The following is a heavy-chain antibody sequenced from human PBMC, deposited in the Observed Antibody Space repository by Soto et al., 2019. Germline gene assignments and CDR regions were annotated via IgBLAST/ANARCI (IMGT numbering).Heavy chain of an antibody. J-gene: IGHJ4*02. CDR3: TSTNIVDPITFGY. CDR1: GFPFSVSA. D-gene: IGHD5-12*01. CDR2: IRSKANSYAT. Sequence: GGSLRLSCAASGFPFSVSAMHLVRQSSGKGLEWVGHIRSKANSYATAYAASVKGRFTISRDDSKNTAYLQMNRLKTEDTAVYYCTSTNIVDPITFGYWGQGNLFTVSS. V-gene: IGHV3-73*01.